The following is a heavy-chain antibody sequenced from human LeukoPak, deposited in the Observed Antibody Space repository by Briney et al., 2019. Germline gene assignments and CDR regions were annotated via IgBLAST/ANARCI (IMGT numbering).Heavy chain of an antibody. Sequence: GVSLRLSCSSSGFTFRDYSMNCLPQSPGKGLEWVAYIKSNIYYADSVKGRFTISRDNAKTLLYLKMNSMTAEDTAVYYCARDDSSSWYKEYWGQGTLVTVSS. J-gene: IGHJ4*02. CDR2: IKSNI. D-gene: IGHD6-13*01. CDR3: ARDDSSSWYKEY. CDR1: GFTFRDYS. V-gene: IGHV3-69-1*02.